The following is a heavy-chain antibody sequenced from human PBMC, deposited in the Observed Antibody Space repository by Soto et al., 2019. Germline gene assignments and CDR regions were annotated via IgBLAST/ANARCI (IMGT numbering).Heavy chain of an antibody. CDR1: GFTFSSYA. CDR2: ISYAGRNK. V-gene: IGHV3-30-3*01. Sequence: QLQLVESGGGVVQPGRSLRLSCAASGFTFSSYAMHWVRQAPGKGLEWVTVISYAGRNKYYADSVKGRFTISRDNSKNTLYLQMNSLMGVETFVYYCARDFTDGTRSETWLLMEVGCFGIWGQGTMVTVS. CDR3: ARDFTDGTRSETWLLMEVGCFGI. J-gene: IGHJ3*02. D-gene: IGHD6-13*01.